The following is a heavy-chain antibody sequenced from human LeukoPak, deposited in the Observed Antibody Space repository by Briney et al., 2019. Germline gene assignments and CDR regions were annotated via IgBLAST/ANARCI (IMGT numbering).Heavy chain of an antibody. CDR1: GGTFSSYA. CDR3: ASAPGPAATYNWFDP. V-gene: IGHV1-69*13. J-gene: IGHJ5*02. Sequence: SVKVSCKASGGTFSSYAISWVRPAPGQGLEWMGGIIPIFGTANYAQKFQGRVTITADESTSTAYMELSSLRSEDTAVYYCASAPGPAATYNWFDPWGQGTLVTVSS. CDR2: IIPIFGTA. D-gene: IGHD2-2*01.